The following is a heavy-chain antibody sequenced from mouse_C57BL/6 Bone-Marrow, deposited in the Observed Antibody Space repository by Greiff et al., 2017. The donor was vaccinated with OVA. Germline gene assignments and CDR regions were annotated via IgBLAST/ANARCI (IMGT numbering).Heavy chain of an antibody. V-gene: IGHV14-4*01. CDR3: TTRAYYSIFYAMDY. J-gene: IGHJ4*01. Sequence: EVKLQESGAELVRPGASVKLSCTASGFNIKDDYMHWVKQRPEQGLEWIGWIDPENGDTEYASKFQGKATITADTSSNTAYLQLSSLTSEDTAVYYFTTRAYYSIFYAMDYWGQGTSVTVSS. CDR2: IDPENGDT. D-gene: IGHD2-5*01. CDR1: GFNIKDDY.